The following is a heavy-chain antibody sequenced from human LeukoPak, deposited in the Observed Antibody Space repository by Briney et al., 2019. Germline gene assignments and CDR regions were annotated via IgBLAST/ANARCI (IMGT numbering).Heavy chain of an antibody. CDR2: ISYDGSNK. Sequence: GGSLRLSCAASGFTFSSYAMHWVRQAPGKGLEWVAVISYDGSNKYYADSVKGRFTISRDNSKNTLYLQMNSLRAEDTAVYYCARRGGSNGWGAFDVWGQGTMVTVSS. J-gene: IGHJ3*01. D-gene: IGHD2-8*01. CDR3: ARRGGSNGWGAFDV. V-gene: IGHV3-30-3*01. CDR1: GFTFSSYA.